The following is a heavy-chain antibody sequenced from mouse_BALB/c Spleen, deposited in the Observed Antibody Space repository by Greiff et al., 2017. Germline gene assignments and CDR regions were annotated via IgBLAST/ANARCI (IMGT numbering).Heavy chain of an antibody. CDR3: ARATGTGVMDY. Sequence: QVQLQQPGAELVKPGASVKLSCKASGYTFTSYWMHWVKQRPGQGLEWIGEINPSNGRTNYNEKFKSKATLTVDKSSSTAYMQLSSLTSEDSAVYYCARATGTGVMDYWGQGTSVTVSS. D-gene: IGHD4-1*02. J-gene: IGHJ4*01. CDR2: INPSNGRT. V-gene: IGHV1S81*02. CDR1: GYTFTSYW.